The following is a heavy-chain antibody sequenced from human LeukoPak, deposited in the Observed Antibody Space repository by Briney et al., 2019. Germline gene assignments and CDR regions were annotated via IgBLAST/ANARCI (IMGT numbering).Heavy chain of an antibody. Sequence: PGGSLRLSCAVSGFAFGSEAMSWVRQSPARGLEWVASISPGGGTTYYADYVKGRFTISRDNAKNSLYLQMNSLRAEDTALYYCAKDTRYGDYFDYWGQGTLVTVSS. CDR1: GFAFGSEA. V-gene: IGHV3-23*01. CDR2: ISPGGGTT. CDR3: AKDTRYGDYFDY. D-gene: IGHD4-17*01. J-gene: IGHJ4*02.